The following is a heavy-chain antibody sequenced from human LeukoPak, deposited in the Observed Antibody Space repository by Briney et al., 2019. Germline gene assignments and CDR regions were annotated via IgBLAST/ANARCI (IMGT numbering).Heavy chain of an antibody. J-gene: IGHJ4*02. D-gene: IGHD1-20*01. CDR1: GFTFSTYW. V-gene: IGHV3-7*01. CDR2: IKEDGSGT. CDR3: ARDNWTDY. Sequence: GGSLRLSCAASGFTFSTYWMTWVRQAPGKGLEWVANIKEDGSGTFYVDSVKGRFTFSRDNAKNSLYLQMDSLRAEDTAVYYCARDNWTDYWGQGALVTVSS.